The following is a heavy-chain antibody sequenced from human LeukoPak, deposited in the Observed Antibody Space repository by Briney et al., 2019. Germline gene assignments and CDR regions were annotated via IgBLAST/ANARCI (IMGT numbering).Heavy chain of an antibody. Sequence: GESLKISCKGSGYSFTSYWIGWVRQMPGKGLEWMGIIYPGDSDTRYSPSFQGQVTISAEKSISTAYLQWSSLKASDTAMYYCARVSHCSSTSCYTTYYYYGMDVWGQGTTVTVSS. CDR2: IYPGDSDT. D-gene: IGHD2-2*02. CDR3: ARVSHCSSTSCYTTYYYYGMDV. J-gene: IGHJ6*02. V-gene: IGHV5-51*01. CDR1: GYSFTSYW.